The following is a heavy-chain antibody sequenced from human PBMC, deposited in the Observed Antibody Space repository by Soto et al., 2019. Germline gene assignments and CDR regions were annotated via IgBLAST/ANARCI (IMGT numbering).Heavy chain of an antibody. V-gene: IGHV3-9*01. D-gene: IGHD3-16*01. CDR2: ISWNSGSI. CDR3: AKDTSYYYIWGSYSH. Sequence: EVQLVESGGGLVQPGRSLRLSCAASGFTFDDYAMHWVRQAPGKGLEWVSGISWNSGSIGYADSVKGRFTISRDNAKNCLYLQMNSLRAEDTALYYCAKDTSYYYIWGSYSHWGQGTLVTVSS. CDR1: GFTFDDYA. J-gene: IGHJ4*02.